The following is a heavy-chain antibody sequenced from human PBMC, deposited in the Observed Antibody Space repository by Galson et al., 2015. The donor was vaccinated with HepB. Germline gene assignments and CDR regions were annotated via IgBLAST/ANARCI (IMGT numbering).Heavy chain of an antibody. CDR1: GGSISISNYY. CDR3: GNSYSSDWSTGEFFQH. CDR2: VYYTGTT. Sequence: ETLSLTCTVSGGSISISNYYWNWIRQPPGKGLEWIGYVYYTGTTNYNPSLRSRVTISEDTSKNQFSLKLNSVTAADTAVYYCGNSYSSDWSTGEFFQHWGQGTLVTVSS. V-gene: IGHV4-61*05. J-gene: IGHJ1*01. D-gene: IGHD6-19*01.